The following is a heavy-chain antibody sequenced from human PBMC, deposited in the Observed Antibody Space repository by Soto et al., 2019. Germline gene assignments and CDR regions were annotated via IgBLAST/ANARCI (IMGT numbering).Heavy chain of an antibody. CDR2: INAGNGNT. Sequence: ASVKVSCKASGYTFTSYAMHWVRQAPGQRLEWMGWINAGNGNTKYAQKIQGRVTMTTDTSTSTAYMELRSLRSDDTAVYYCARDSPPVDYWGQGTLVTVSS. J-gene: IGHJ4*02. V-gene: IGHV1-3*01. CDR3: ARDSPPVDY. CDR1: GYTFTSYA.